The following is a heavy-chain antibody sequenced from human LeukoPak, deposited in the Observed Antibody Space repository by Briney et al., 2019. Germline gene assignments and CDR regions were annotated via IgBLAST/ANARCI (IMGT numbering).Heavy chain of an antibody. CDR2: ISWSSEYM. J-gene: IGHJ4*02. Sequence: GGSLRLSCAASGFTFRDSAMHWVRQVPGKGLEWVSSISWSSEYMYYADSVKGRFTISRDNAKNSLYLQMDSLRAEDTALYYCAKEGSVCTNGICRYFDYWGQGTLVTVSS. CDR3: AKEGSVCTNGICRYFDY. CDR1: GFTFRDSA. D-gene: IGHD2-8*01. V-gene: IGHV3-9*01.